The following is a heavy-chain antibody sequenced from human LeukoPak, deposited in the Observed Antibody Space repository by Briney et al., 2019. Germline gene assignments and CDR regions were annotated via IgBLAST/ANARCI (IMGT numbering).Heavy chain of an antibody. Sequence: GGSLRLSCAASGFTFSNSWMVWVRQAPGKGLEWVGRIKSKTDGGTTDYAAPVKGRFTISRDDSKNTLYLEMNSLKTEDTAVYYCTTRGSDSGCPFFWGQGTLVTVSS. CDR3: TTRGSDSGCPFF. V-gene: IGHV3-15*01. D-gene: IGHD3-10*01. CDR2: IKSKTDGGTT. CDR1: GFTFSNSW. J-gene: IGHJ4*02.